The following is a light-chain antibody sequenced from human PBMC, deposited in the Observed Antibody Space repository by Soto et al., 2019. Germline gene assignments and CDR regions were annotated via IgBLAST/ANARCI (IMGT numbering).Light chain of an antibody. CDR2: KAS. V-gene: IGKV1-5*03. J-gene: IGKJ1*01. Sequence: DIQMTQSPSTLSASVGDRVTITCRASQTISTLLAWYQQRPGKAPNLLIYKASSLESGVPSRFSGSGSGTEFTLTISSLQPDDFATYFCQQYSTYSWTFGQGTEVEVK. CDR1: QTISTL. CDR3: QQYSTYSWT.